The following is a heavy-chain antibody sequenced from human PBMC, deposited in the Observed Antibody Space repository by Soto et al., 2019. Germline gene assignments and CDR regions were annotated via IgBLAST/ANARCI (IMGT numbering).Heavy chain of an antibody. V-gene: IGHV3-30-3*01. CDR2: ISYDGSNK. CDR1: GFTFSSYA. CDR3: ARDAKRDGDDY. J-gene: IGHJ4*02. Sequence: GGSLRFSCAASGFTFSSYAMHWVRQAPGKGLEWVAVISYDGSNKYYADSVKGRFTISRDNSKNTLYLQMNSLRAEDTAVYYCARDAKRDGDDYWGQGTLVTVSS.